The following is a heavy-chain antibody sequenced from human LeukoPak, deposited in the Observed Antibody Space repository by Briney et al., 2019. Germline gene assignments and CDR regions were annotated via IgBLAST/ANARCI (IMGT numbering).Heavy chain of an antibody. CDR3: ARDGGSRNWNYDY. D-gene: IGHD1-7*01. CDR1: GYTFTDYY. Sequence: ASVKVPCKASGYTFTDYYMHWVRQAPGQGLEWMGWINPNSGGTNYAQKFQGRVTMTRDTSISTAYMELSRLRSDDTAVYYCARDGGSRNWNYDYWGQGNLVTVSS. V-gene: IGHV1-2*02. J-gene: IGHJ4*02. CDR2: INPNSGGT.